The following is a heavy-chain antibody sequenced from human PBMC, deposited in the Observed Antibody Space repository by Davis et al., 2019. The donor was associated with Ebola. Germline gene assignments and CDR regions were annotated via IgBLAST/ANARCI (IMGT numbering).Heavy chain of an antibody. CDR1: GGTFSSYT. V-gene: IGHV1-69*13. D-gene: IGHD1-26*01. CDR3: AREVGETKLDQ. Sequence: SVKVSCKASGGTFSSYTITWVRQAPGQGLEWMGWVIPVFGTTNYAQKFQGRVTLTADESTSIAYMELTNLRSDDTAVYCCAREVGETKLDQWGQGTLVTVSS. CDR2: VIPVFGTT. J-gene: IGHJ4*02.